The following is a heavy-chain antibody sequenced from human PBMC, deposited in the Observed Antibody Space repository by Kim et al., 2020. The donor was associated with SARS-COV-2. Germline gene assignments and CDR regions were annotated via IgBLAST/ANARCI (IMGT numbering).Heavy chain of an antibody. CDR3: ARGMFSSGFDV. CDR2: ISSDGRYT. CDR1: GFSVSNYW. J-gene: IGHJ6*02. Sequence: GGSLRLSCAASGFSVSNYWINWVRHAPGKGLVWVSRISSDGRYTHYADSVKGRFTLSRDNAENTRFLQMNRLRAEDTAVYYCARGMFSSGFDVWGQGTTVTVSS. V-gene: IGHV3-74*01. D-gene: IGHD3-10*02.